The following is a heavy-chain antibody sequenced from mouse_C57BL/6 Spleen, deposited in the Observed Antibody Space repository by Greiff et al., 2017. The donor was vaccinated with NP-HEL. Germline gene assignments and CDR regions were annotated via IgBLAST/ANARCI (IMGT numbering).Heavy chain of an antibody. CDR3: ASAEAYSYFDY. Sequence: QVQLQQPGAELVRPGSSVKLSCKASGYTFTSYWMHWVKQRPIQGLEWIGNIYPSDSATHYNQKFKDKATLTVDKSSSPAYMHLSSLTSEDSVVYSSASAEAYSYFDYWGQGTTLTVSS. V-gene: IGHV1-52*01. CDR2: IYPSDSAT. J-gene: IGHJ2*01. D-gene: IGHD2-10*01. CDR1: GYTFTSYW.